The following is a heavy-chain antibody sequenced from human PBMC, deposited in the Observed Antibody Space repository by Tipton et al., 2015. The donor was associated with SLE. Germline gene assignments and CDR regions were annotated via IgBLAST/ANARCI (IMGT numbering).Heavy chain of an antibody. J-gene: IGHJ4*02. CDR2: VYYSGST. CDR1: GASISSYS. CDR3: ARDKNGDYYDY. V-gene: IGHV4-59*12. D-gene: IGHD4-17*01. Sequence: LRLSCTVSGASISSYSWSWIRQPPGKGLEWIGYVYYSGSTNYNPSLRGRITTSVDTSKNQFSLKLSSVTAADTAVYYCARDKNGDYYDYWGQGTLVTVSS.